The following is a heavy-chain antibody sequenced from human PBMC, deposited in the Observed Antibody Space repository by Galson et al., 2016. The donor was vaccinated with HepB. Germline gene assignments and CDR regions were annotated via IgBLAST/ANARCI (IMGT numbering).Heavy chain of an antibody. CDR2: ISYDGSNE. J-gene: IGHJ4*02. V-gene: IGHV3-30-3*01. Sequence: SLRLSCAASGFIFNSHAMNWVRQAPGKGLEWVAVISYDGSNEYYADSVKGRFTISRDNSKNTLYLHMNSLRAEDTAVYSCASDRQGGSNTLDYWGQGTLVTVSS. CDR3: ASDRQGGSNTLDY. CDR1: GFIFNSHA. D-gene: IGHD1-26*01.